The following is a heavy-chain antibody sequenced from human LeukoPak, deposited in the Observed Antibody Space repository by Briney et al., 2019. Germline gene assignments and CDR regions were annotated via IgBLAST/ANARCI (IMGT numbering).Heavy chain of an antibody. CDR2: VSAYADNT. CDR1: GYTFINYV. Sequence: ASVKVSCKASGYTFINYVITWVRQAPGQGLEWVGWVSAYADNTNYVQKFQGGVSMTTDTSTNTAYMELRSLRPDDTAVYYCARDCIGCHGFDYWGQGTLVTVSS. V-gene: IGHV1-18*01. J-gene: IGHJ4*02. D-gene: IGHD2-15*01. CDR3: ARDCIGCHGFDY.